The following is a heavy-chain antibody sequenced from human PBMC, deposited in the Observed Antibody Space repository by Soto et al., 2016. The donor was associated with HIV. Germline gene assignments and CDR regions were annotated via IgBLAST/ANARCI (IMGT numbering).Heavy chain of an antibody. CDR2: IYYTGNT. V-gene: IGHV4-39*01. J-gene: IGHJ3*02. Sequence: QVQLQESGPGLAKPSETLSLTCSVSGESVSSTTYYWGWIRQPPGKGLEWIGSIYYTGNTYYNPSLKSRVTISVDTSKNQFSLKVRSVAAADTAVYYCARSSRGEDAFDIWGQGTLVTVSP. CDR3: ARSSRGEDAFDI. CDR1: GESVSSTTYY.